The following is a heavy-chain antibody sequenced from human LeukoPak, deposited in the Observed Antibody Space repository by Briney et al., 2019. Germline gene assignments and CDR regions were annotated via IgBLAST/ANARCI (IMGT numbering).Heavy chain of an antibody. V-gene: IGHV4-4*07. CDR2: IYTSGST. CDR3: ARETGDYYYYYMDV. J-gene: IGHJ6*03. CDR1: GGSISSYY. D-gene: IGHD1-1*01. Sequence: SETLSLTCTVSGGSISSYYWSWIRQPAGKGLEWIGRIYTSGSTNYNPSLKGRVTMSVDTSKNQFSLKLSSVTAADTAVYYCARETGDYYYYYMDVWGKGTTVTVSS.